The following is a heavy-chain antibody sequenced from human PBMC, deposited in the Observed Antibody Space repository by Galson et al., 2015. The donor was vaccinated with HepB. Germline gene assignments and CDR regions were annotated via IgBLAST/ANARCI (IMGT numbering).Heavy chain of an antibody. V-gene: IGHV2-70*04. J-gene: IGHJ3*02. CDR3: AGIYSLASIMEGCYGNADAFDI. CDR2: THWAGDT. Sequence: PALETPTQTLTLTCTFSGFSLSTRGMRVSWIRQPPGKALEWLASTHWAGDTFSTTSLKTRLTISKDTSKNQVDPTMTNIDPVDTATYYCAGIYSLASIMEGCYGNADAFDIWGQGTMVTVSS. CDR1: GFSLSTRGMR. D-gene: IGHD4-23*01.